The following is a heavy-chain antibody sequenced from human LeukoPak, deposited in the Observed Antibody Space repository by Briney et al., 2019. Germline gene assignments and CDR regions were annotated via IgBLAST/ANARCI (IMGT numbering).Heavy chain of an antibody. CDR3: ARGRSWYYYGSGSYPVGAFDI. D-gene: IGHD3-10*01. CDR1: GYSISSGYY. Sequence: SETLSLTCSVSGYSISSGYYWDWIRQPPGKGLEWIASIYHSGKSYYNPSLKSRVTISVDTSKNQFSLKLSSVTAADTAVYYCARGRSWYYYGSGSYPVGAFDIWGQGTMVTVSS. J-gene: IGHJ3*02. CDR2: IYHSGKS. V-gene: IGHV4-38-2*02.